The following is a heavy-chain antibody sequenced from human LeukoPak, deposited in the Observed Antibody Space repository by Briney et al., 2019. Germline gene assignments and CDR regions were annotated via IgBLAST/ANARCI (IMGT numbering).Heavy chain of an antibody. CDR2: LYSGGST. Sequence: GGSLRLSCAASGFTVSSNFMSWVRQAPGKGLEWVSVLYSGGSTYYADSVKGRFTISRDSSMETLYLQMNSLRAEDTATYFCAKRLSFGVAIGDFDYWGQGTLVTVSS. CDR3: AKRLSFGVAIGDFDY. D-gene: IGHD3-3*01. J-gene: IGHJ4*02. V-gene: IGHV3-53*01. CDR1: GFTVSSNF.